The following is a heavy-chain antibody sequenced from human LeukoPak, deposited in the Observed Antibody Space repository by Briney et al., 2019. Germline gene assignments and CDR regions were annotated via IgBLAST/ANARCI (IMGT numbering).Heavy chain of an antibody. CDR3: ATGGFMVRGVIIPH. Sequence: ASVKVSCKVSGYTLTELSMHWVRQAPGKGLEWMGGFDPEDGETIYAQKFQGGVTMTEDTSTDTAYMELSSLRSEDTAVYYCATGGFMVRGVIIPHWGQGTLVTVSS. J-gene: IGHJ4*02. D-gene: IGHD3-10*01. V-gene: IGHV1-24*01. CDR2: FDPEDGET. CDR1: GYTLTELS.